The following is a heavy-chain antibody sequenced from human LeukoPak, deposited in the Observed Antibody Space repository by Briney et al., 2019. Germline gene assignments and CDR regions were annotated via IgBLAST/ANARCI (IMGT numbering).Heavy chain of an antibody. CDR1: GYTFTGYY. D-gene: IGHD3-22*01. CDR2: INPNSGGT. V-gene: IGHV1-2*02. J-gene: IGHJ4*02. Sequence: ASVKVSCKASGYTFTGYYMHWVRQAPGQGLEWMGWINPNSGGTNYAQKFQGRVTMTRDTSISTAYMELSRLRSDDTAVYYCARAKTLHLHYDSSGFDYWGQGTLVTVSS. CDR3: ARAKTLHLHYDSSGFDY.